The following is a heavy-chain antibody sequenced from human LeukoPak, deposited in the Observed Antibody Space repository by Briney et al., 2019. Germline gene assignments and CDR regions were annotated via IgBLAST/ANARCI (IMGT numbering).Heavy chain of an antibody. Sequence: KPGGSLRLSCAASGFTFSRYSVNWVRQAPGKGLEGVSSISSSSADIYYADSVKGRFTIPRHNAKNSLYLQMNSLRAEDAAVLFFARTTVPPSWFDSWGQGALVTVSS. V-gene: IGHV3-21*01. CDR3: ARTTVPPSWFDS. CDR2: ISSSSADI. CDR1: GFTFSRYS. J-gene: IGHJ5*01. D-gene: IGHD4-17*01.